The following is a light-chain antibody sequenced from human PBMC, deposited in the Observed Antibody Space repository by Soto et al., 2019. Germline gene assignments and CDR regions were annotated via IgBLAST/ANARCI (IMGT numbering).Light chain of an antibody. V-gene: IGKV1-17*01. J-gene: IGKJ4*01. CDR2: AAS. CDR1: QGIRND. Sequence: DIQMTQSPSALAASVGDRVTITCRASQGIRNDLGWYQQRPGKAPKRLIYAASTLQPGVPSRFSGSGSGTDFTLTISSLQPEDFATYYCQQSYTTPLTFGGGTTGDIK. CDR3: QQSYTTPLT.